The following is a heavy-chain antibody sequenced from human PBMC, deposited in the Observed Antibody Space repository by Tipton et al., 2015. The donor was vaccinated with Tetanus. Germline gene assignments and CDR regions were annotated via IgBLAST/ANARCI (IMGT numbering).Heavy chain of an antibody. CDR2: FWCDGGDA. CDR1: GFTFRSYA. Sequence: SLRLSCAASGFTFRSYAMRWVRQAPGKGLEWVAVFWCDGGDAYYADSVKGRFTISRDNSKNTVYLQMNSLRAEDTAVYYCARELEFSGGGWSSCGMDAWCQGPPVVLSS. D-gene: IGHD2-15*01. V-gene: IGHV3-33*01. J-gene: IGHJ6*02. CDR3: ARELEFSGGGWSSCGMDA.